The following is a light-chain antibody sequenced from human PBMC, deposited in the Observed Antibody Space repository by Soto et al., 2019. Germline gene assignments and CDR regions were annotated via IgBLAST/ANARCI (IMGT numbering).Light chain of an antibody. Sequence: QSALTQPASVSGYPGQSITISCTGTSSDVGSYNLVSWYQQHPGKATKLMIYEGSKRPSGVSNRFSGSKSGNTASLTISGRQAEDEADYYCCSYAGSSTPVVFGGENKRTVL. CDR1: SSDVGSYNL. CDR3: CSYAGSSTPVV. V-gene: IGLV2-23*01. J-gene: IGLJ2*01. CDR2: EGS.